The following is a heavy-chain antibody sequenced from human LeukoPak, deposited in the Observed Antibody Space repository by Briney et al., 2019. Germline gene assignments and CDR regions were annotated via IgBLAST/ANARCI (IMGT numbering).Heavy chain of an antibody. J-gene: IGHJ4*02. Sequence: GASVKVSCKTSGYTFTSFHMHWVRQAPGQGLEWMGMIDPSGGSTTYAQNFQGRVTMTRDTSTNTFYMELSSLRSDDTAVYYCARDGDFWSGYYCDYWGQGTQVTVSS. D-gene: IGHD3-3*01. CDR1: GYTFTSFH. CDR2: IDPSGGST. CDR3: ARDGDFWSGYYCDY. V-gene: IGHV1-46*01.